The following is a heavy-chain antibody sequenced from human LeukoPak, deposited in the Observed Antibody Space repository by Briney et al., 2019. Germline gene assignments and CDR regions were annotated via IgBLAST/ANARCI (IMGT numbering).Heavy chain of an antibody. CDR3: ARDTYGSGSYYNAPLDY. CDR2: IYSGGST. D-gene: IGHD3-10*01. CDR1: GLTVSKNY. Sequence: GGSLRLSCAASGLTVSKNYMSWVRQAPGKGLESVSVIYSGGSTYYADSVRGRFTISRDNAKNSLYLQMNSLRAEDTAVYYCARDTYGSGSYYNAPLDYWGQGTLVTVSS. V-gene: IGHV3-66*01. J-gene: IGHJ4*02.